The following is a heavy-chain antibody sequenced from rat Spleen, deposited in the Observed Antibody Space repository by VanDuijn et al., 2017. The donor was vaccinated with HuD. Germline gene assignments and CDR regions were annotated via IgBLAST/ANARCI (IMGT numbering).Heavy chain of an antibody. Sequence: EVQLVESGGGLVQPGRSLRLSCVASGFTFNNYWMTWIRQAPGKGLEWVASITNASGRTYYPDSVKGRFTISRDNEKSTLYLQMNSLRSEDTATYYCTRRGHTMGLTSRYFDYWGQGVMVTVSS. V-gene: IGHV5-31*01. D-gene: IGHD1-9*01. CDR2: ITNASGRT. CDR3: TRRGHTMGLTSRYFDY. J-gene: IGHJ2*01. CDR1: GFTFNNYW.